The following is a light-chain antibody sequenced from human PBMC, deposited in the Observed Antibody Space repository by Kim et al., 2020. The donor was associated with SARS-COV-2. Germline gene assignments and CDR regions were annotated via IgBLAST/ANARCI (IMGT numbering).Light chain of an antibody. CDR2: QDS. J-gene: IGLJ3*02. CDR3: QAWDSSTNWV. CDR1: KLGDKY. Sequence: SYELTQPPSVSGSPGQTASITCSGDKLGDKYACWYQQKPGQSPVLVIYQDSKRPSGIPERFSGSNSGNTATLTISGTQAMDEADYCCQAWDSSTNWVFGGGTQLTVL. V-gene: IGLV3-1*01.